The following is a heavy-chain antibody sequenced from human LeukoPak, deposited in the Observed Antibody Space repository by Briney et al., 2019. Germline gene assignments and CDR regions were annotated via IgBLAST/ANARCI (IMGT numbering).Heavy chain of an antibody. Sequence: GRSLRLSCAASGFTFSSYGMHWVRQVPGKGLEGVAVIWYDGSNKHYVDSVKGRFTISRDNSKNALYLQMNSLRVEDTAVYYCASRDYFDYWGQGTLVTVSS. CDR1: GFTFSSYG. CDR3: ASRDYFDY. CDR2: IWYDGSNK. J-gene: IGHJ4*02. V-gene: IGHV3-33*01.